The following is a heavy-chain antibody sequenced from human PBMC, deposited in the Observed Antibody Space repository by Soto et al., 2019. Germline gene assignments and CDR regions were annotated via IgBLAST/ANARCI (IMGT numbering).Heavy chain of an antibody. CDR2: IYYSGST. CDR1: GGSISSYY. J-gene: IGHJ6*02. CDR3: ARADYDSSGYYDHYYYYGMDV. Sequence: PSETLSLTCTVSGGSISSYYWSWIRQPPGKGLEWIGYIYYSGSTNYNPSLKSRVTISVDTSKNQFSLKLSSVTAADTAVYYCARADYDSSGYYDHYYYYGMDVWAKGPRSPSP. D-gene: IGHD3-22*01. V-gene: IGHV4-59*01.